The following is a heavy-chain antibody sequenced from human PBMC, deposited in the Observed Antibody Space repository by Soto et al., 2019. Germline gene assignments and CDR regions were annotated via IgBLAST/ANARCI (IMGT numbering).Heavy chain of an antibody. CDR1: GFTFSSYS. D-gene: IGHD2-2*01. CDR2: ISSSSSYI. J-gene: IGHJ6*03. V-gene: IGHV3-21*01. CDR3: ARSIVVVPAAFVTYYMDV. Sequence: GGSLRLSCAASGFTFSSYSMNWVRQAPGKGLEWVSSISSSSSYIYYADSVKGRFTISRDNAKNSLYLQMNSLRAEDTAVYYCARSIVVVPAAFVTYYMDVWGKGTTVTVSS.